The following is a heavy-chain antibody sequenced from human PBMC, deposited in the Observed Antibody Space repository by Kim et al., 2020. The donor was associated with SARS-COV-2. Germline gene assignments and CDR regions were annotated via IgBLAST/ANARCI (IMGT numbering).Heavy chain of an antibody. CDR2: ISWNSGYI. CDR1: EFTFDDYA. J-gene: IGHJ2*01. V-gene: IGHV3-9*01. D-gene: IGHD6-13*01. CDR3: AKDHRVSWPYWYLDL. Sequence: GGSLRLSCAASEFTFDDYAMHWVRQAPGKGLEWVSGISWNSGYIAYADSVKGRFTISRDNAKNSLYLQMNNLRPEDTALYYCAKDHRVSWPYWYLDLWGRGTLVTVSS.